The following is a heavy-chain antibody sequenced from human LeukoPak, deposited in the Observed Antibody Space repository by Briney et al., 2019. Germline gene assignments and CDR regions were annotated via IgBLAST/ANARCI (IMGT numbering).Heavy chain of an antibody. V-gene: IGHV4-34*01. J-gene: IGHJ4*02. CDR1: GGSFSGYY. CDR3: ARRLVLGFIDY. D-gene: IGHD6-19*01. CDR2: INHSGST. Sequence: SETLSLTCAVYGGSFSGYYWSWIRQPPGKGLEWIGEINHSGSTNYNPSLKSRVTISVDTSKNQFSQKLSSVTAADTAVYYRARRLVLGFIDYWGQGTLVTVSS.